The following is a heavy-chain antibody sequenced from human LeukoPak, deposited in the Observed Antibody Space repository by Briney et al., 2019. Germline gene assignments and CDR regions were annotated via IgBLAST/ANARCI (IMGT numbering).Heavy chain of an antibody. Sequence: SETLSLTCTVSGGSISSYYWGWFRQPPGKGLEWIGYIYYSGCTNYNPSLKSRVTISVDASKNQFSLKLSSMTAADTAVYYCARGGTGYYFEYWGQGTLVTVSS. V-gene: IGHV4-59*01. CDR3: ARGGTGYYFEY. J-gene: IGHJ4*02. CDR1: GGSISSYY. D-gene: IGHD3-10*01. CDR2: IYYSGCT.